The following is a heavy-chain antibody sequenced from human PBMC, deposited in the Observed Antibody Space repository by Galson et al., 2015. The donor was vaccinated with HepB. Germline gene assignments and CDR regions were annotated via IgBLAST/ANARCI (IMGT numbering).Heavy chain of an antibody. Sequence: SLRLSCAASGFTVSRKYMSWVRQAPGKGLEWVSLIYSAGTTHYADSVKGRFTISRDNSKNTLYLQMNTLRAEDTAVYYCARAEAGMIDHWGQGTLVTVTS. V-gene: IGHV3-53*01. J-gene: IGHJ4*02. CDR3: ARAEAGMIDH. D-gene: IGHD6-19*01. CDR2: IYSAGTT. CDR1: GFTVSRKY.